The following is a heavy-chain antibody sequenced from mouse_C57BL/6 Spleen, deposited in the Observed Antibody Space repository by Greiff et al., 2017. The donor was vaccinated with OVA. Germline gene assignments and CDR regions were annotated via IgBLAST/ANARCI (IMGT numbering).Heavy chain of an antibody. CDR2: IYPRSGNT. J-gene: IGHJ2*01. D-gene: IGHD2-3*01. Sequence: QVQLQQSGAELARPGASVKLSCKASGYTFTSYGISWVKQRTGQGLEWIGEIYPRSGNTYYNEKFKGKATLTADKSSSTAYMELRSLTSEDSAVYFCATYDGYFYWGQGTTLTVSS. V-gene: IGHV1-81*01. CDR3: ATYDGYFY. CDR1: GYTFTSYG.